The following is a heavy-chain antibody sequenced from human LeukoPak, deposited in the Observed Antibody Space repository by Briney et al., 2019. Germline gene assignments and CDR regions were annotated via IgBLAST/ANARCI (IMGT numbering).Heavy chain of an antibody. CDR3: ARDISKGAAAAGTLGAFDI. Sequence: ASVKVSCKASGYTFTSYGISWVRQAPGQGLEWMGWISAYNGNTNYAQKLQDRVTMTTDTSTSTAYMELRSLRSDGTAVYYCARDISKGAAAAGTLGAFDIWGQGTMVTVSS. D-gene: IGHD6-13*01. J-gene: IGHJ3*02. CDR2: ISAYNGNT. CDR1: GYTFTSYG. V-gene: IGHV1-18*01.